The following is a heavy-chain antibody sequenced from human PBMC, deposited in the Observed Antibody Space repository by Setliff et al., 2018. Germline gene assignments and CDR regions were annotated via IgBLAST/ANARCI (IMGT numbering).Heavy chain of an antibody. D-gene: IGHD3-9*01. V-gene: IGHV3-23*01. CDR2: ISSTITST. CDR3: AKHGAYNDFLTGYNFYYDMDV. CDR1: GFTFSNSA. J-gene: IGHJ6*02. Sequence: GGSLRLSCAASGFTFSNSAMAWVRQAPGKGLEWVSAISSTITSTYYADSVKGRFTISRDNSKNTLYLQMNSLRAEDTAVYYCAKHGAYNDFLTGYNFYYDMDVWGQGTTVTVSS.